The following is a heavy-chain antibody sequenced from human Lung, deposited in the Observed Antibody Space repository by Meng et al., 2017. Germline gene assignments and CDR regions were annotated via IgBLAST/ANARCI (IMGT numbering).Heavy chain of an antibody. J-gene: IGHJ2*01. Sequence: QESGPGLVKPSTTLALTCTGSGGSISSSNYYWSWIRQPPGKGLEWSGHIYNSGSTYYNPSLKSRITISVDTSKNQFSLKLSSVTAADTAVYYCARGQKGYFNLWGRGTLVTVSS. V-gene: IGHV4-30-4*01. CDR3: ARGQKGYFNL. CDR2: IYNSGST. CDR1: GGSISSSNYY.